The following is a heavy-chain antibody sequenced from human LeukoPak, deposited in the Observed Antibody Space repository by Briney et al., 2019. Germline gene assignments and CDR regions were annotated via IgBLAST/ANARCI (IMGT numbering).Heavy chain of an antibody. CDR3: ARAQTKYDFWSGYRMDV. Sequence: SETLSLTCTVSGGSISSYYWSWIRQPPGKGLEWIGYIYYSGSTNYNPSLKSRVTISVDTSKNQFSLKLSSVTAADTAVYYCARAQTKYDFWSGYRMDVWGQGTTVTVSS. V-gene: IGHV4-59*12. CDR1: GGSISSYY. CDR2: IYYSGST. J-gene: IGHJ6*02. D-gene: IGHD3-3*01.